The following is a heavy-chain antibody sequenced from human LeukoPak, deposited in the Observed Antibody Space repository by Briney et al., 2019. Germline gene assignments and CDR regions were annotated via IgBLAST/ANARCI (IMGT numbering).Heavy chain of an antibody. D-gene: IGHD3-16*01. CDR2: FYHGGST. CDR3: ARGYGGIYYYYMDV. CDR1: GYSISTGYY. V-gene: IGHV4-38-2*02. Sequence: PSENPSPTPTVSGYSISTGYYWGWIRQPPGKGLERIGTFYHGGSTYYNPSLKSRVTISVDTSKNQFSLKLSSVTAADTAVYYCARGYGGIYYYYMDVWGKGTTVTVSS. J-gene: IGHJ6*03.